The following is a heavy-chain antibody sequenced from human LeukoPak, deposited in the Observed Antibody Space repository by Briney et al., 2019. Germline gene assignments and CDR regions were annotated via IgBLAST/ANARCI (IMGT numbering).Heavy chain of an antibody. CDR3: AKAFYYGSGSYPSNFDS. Sequence: GGSLRLSCAASGFTFSNYAMSWVRQAPGKGLEWVSTISGSGGHTFYADSVEGRLTISRDNSKNTLYLQMNSLRAEDTALYYCAKAFYYGSGSYPSNFDSWGQGALVTVSS. D-gene: IGHD3-10*01. V-gene: IGHV3-23*01. CDR2: ISGSGGHT. CDR1: GFTFSNYA. J-gene: IGHJ4*02.